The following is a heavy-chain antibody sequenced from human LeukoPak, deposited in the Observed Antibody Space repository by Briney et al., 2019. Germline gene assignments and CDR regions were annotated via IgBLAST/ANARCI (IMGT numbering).Heavy chain of an antibody. J-gene: IGHJ6*02. CDR1: GYTFTDYA. Sequence: ASVKVSCKGSGYTFTDYAIHWVRQAPGQSLEWLGWINPGNGDTKYSQDFQGRVAINTDTSAATAYVELNSLTSEDTAVYYCARDRWHCRVNCDSVYYFALDVWGQGTTVTVSS. V-gene: IGHV1-3*01. CDR3: ARDRWHCRVNCDSVYYFALDV. CDR2: INPGNGDT. D-gene: IGHD2-15*01.